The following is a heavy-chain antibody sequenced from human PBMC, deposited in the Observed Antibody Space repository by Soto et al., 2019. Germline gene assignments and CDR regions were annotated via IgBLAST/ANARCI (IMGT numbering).Heavy chain of an antibody. CDR1: GFTFSSYA. CDR3: ARTPLRYSSSDPTTH. Sequence: VGSLRLSCAASGFTFSSYAMSWVRQAPGKGLEWVSAISGSGGSTYYADSVKGRFTISRDNSKNTLYLQMNSLRAEDTAVYYCARTPLRYSSSDPTTHWGQGTLVTVSS. D-gene: IGHD6-6*01. J-gene: IGHJ4*02. V-gene: IGHV3-23*01. CDR2: ISGSGGST.